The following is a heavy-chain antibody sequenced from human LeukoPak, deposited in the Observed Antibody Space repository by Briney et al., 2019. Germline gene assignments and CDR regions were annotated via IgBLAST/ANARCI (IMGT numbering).Heavy chain of an antibody. Sequence: SETLSLTCTVSGGSISSYYWSWIRQPPGKGLEWIGYIYYSGSTNYNPSLKSRVTISVDTSKNQFSLKLSSVTAADTAVYYCARDSRVHYYDSSAGYFDLWGRGTLVTVSS. CDR2: IYYSGST. CDR3: ARDSRVHYYDSSAGYFDL. CDR1: GGSISSYY. D-gene: IGHD3-22*01. J-gene: IGHJ2*01. V-gene: IGHV4-59*01.